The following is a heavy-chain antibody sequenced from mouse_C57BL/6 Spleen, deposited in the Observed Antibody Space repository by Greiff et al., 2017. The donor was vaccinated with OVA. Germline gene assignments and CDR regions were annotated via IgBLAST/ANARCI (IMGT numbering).Heavy chain of an antibody. CDR1: GYTFTSYD. D-gene: IGHD1-1*01. Sequence: VQLQQSGPELVKPGASVKLSCKASGYTFTSYDINWVKQRPGQGLEWIGWIYPRDGSTKYNEKFKGKATLTVDTSSSTAYMELHSLTSEDSAVYFCHYYGSRDYWGQGTTLTVSS. V-gene: IGHV1-85*01. CDR3: HYYGSRDY. CDR2: IYPRDGST. J-gene: IGHJ2*01.